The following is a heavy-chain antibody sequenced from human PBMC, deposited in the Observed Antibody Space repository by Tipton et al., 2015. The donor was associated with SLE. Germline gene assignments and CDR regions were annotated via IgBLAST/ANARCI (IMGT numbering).Heavy chain of an antibody. D-gene: IGHD2-2*01. V-gene: IGHV4-61*09. CDR3: VVCSPSSCSYFDY. CDR2: SNPSGST. J-gene: IGHJ4*02. CDR1: GGSITSGSHY. Sequence: TLSLTCTVSGGSITSGSHYWTWIRQPAGKGLEWIGESNPSGSTNYNPSLKSRVTISVDTSKNQLSLKLSSVTAADTAVYYCVVCSPSSCSYFDYWGQGTLVTVSS.